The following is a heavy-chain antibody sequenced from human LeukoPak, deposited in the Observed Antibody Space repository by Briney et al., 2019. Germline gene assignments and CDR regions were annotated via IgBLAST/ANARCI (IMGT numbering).Heavy chain of an antibody. D-gene: IGHD5-18*01. CDR1: GGSISSSSYY. V-gene: IGHV4-39*07. CDR2: IYYSGST. CDR3: ARDQGGYNYGYRYYSYYMDV. J-gene: IGHJ6*03. Sequence: SETLSLTCTVSGGSISSSSYYWGWIRQPPGKGLEWIGSIYYSGSTYYNPSLKSRVTMSVDTSKNQFSLRLSSVTAADTAVYYCARDQGGYNYGYRYYSYYMDVWGKGTTVTVSS.